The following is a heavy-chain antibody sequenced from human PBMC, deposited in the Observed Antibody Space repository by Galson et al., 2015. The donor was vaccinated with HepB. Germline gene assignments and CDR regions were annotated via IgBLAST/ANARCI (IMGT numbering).Heavy chain of an antibody. J-gene: IGHJ5*02. Sequence: SVKVSCKASGGTFTRYAISWVRQAPGGGLEWMGGIIPSSDRTNYAQKFQGRVTIIADESTSTAYMELSSLRSEDTAVYYCARGRLPFYGDYDRGWFDPWGQGTLVTVSS. V-gene: IGHV1-69*13. CDR2: IIPSSDRT. CDR3: ARGRLPFYGDYDRGWFDP. D-gene: IGHD4-17*01. CDR1: GGTFTRYA.